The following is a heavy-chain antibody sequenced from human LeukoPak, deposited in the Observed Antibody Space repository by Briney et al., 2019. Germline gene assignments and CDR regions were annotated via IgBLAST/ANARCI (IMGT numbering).Heavy chain of an antibody. D-gene: IGHD3-10*01. CDR1: GGSISSYY. CDR2: IYYSGST. CDR3: ARVKYYYGSGGDYFDY. Sequence: PSGTLSLTCTVSGGSISSYYWSWIRQPPGKGLEWIGYIYYSGSTNYNPSLKSRVTISVDTSKNQFSLKLTSVTAADTAVYYCARVKYYYGSGGDYFDYWGQGTLVTVSS. V-gene: IGHV4-59*01. J-gene: IGHJ4*02.